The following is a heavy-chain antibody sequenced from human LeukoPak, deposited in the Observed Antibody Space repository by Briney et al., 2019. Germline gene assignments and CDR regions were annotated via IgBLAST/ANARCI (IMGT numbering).Heavy chain of an antibody. CDR1: GFTFSTYW. V-gene: IGHV3-7*01. CDR2: IKPDGSEK. Sequence: GGSLRLSCAASGFTFSTYWMGWVRQAPGKGLEWVAKIKPDGSEKDHVDSVKGRFTISRDNAKNSLYLQMNSLRAEDTAVYYCARVAYDAFDIWGQGTMVTVSS. CDR3: ARVAYDAFDI. J-gene: IGHJ3*02. D-gene: IGHD2-15*01.